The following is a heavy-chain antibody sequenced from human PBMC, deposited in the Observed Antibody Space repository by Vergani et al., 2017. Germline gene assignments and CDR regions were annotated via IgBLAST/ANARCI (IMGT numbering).Heavy chain of an antibody. D-gene: IGHD3-22*01. CDR1: GFTFDDYA. V-gene: IGHV3-9*01. Sequence: EVQLVESGGGLVQPGRSLRFSCAASGFTFDDYAMHWVRQAPGKGLEWVSGISWNSGSIGYADSVKGRFTISRANAKNSLYLQMNSLRAEDTALYYCAKGPRAHYYDSNGYIDYWGQGTLVTVSS. CDR3: AKGPRAHYYDSNGYIDY. J-gene: IGHJ4*02. CDR2: ISWNSGSI.